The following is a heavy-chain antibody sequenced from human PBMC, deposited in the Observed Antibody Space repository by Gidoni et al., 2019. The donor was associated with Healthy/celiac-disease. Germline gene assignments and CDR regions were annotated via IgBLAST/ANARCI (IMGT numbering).Heavy chain of an antibody. D-gene: IGHD3-22*01. CDR3: AAQEDYYDSSGYYYVRYFQH. V-gene: IGHV4-34*01. CDR2: INHSGST. Sequence: QVQLQQWGAGLLKPSETLSPTCAVYGGSFSGYYWSWIRQPPGKGLEWIGEINHSGSTNYNPSLKSRVTISVDTSKNQFSLKLSSVTAADTAVYYCAAQEDYYDSSGYYYVRYFQHWGQGTLVTVSS. CDR1: GGSFSGYY. J-gene: IGHJ1*01.